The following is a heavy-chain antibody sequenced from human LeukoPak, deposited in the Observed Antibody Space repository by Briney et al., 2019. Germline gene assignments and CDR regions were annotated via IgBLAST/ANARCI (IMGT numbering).Heavy chain of an antibody. Sequence: GASVKVSCKASGYTLTTYDINWVRQATGQGLEWMGWMNPKSGDTGCAQKFKGRVTMTRDPSISTAYMEVSSLRSEDTAVYYCARVAGRIDYWGQGTLVTVSS. J-gene: IGHJ4*02. CDR3: ARVAGRIDY. CDR1: GYTLTTYD. V-gene: IGHV1-8*01. CDR2: MNPKSGDT. D-gene: IGHD1-26*01.